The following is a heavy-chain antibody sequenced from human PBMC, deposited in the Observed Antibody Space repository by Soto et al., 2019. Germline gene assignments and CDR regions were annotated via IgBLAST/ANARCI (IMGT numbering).Heavy chain of an antibody. D-gene: IGHD1-1*01. CDR2: ISGRTGST. J-gene: IGHJ4*02. Sequence: EVQVLESGGGLVQPGGSLRLSCAASGFTISSYAMSWVRQAPGKGLEWVSAISGRTGSTSYADSVKGRFTISRDNSRNTLYLQMNSLRAEDTAVYYCGVQYDYWGQGTLVTVSS. CDR1: GFTISSYA. V-gene: IGHV3-23*01. CDR3: GVQYDY.